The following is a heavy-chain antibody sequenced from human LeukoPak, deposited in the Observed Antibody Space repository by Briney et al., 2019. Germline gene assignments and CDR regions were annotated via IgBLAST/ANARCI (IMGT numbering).Heavy chain of an antibody. CDR2: TYYRSKWYN. CDR1: GDSVSSSSSA. Sequence: SQTLSLTCAISGDSVSSSSSAWNWVRQSPSRGSEWLGRTYYRSKWYNDYAESVKSRIAINPDTSKNQFSLHVNSVTPEDTAVYYCVRGGHFDYWGQGTLVTVSS. CDR3: VRGGHFDY. D-gene: IGHD3-16*01. J-gene: IGHJ4*02. V-gene: IGHV6-1*01.